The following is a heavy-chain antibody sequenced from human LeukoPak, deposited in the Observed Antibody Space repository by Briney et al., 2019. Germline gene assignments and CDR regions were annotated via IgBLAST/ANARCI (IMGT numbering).Heavy chain of an antibody. CDR3: ARGVYDSSGYYDY. CDR2: IIPIFGTA. D-gene: IGHD3-22*01. Sequence: SVNVSCKASGGTFSIYAISWVRQVPGQGLEGMGGIIPIFGTANYAQKFQGRVTITADESTSTAYTELSSLRSEDTAVYCCARGVYDSSGYYDYWGQGTLVTVSS. V-gene: IGHV1-69*13. CDR1: GGTFSIYA. J-gene: IGHJ4*02.